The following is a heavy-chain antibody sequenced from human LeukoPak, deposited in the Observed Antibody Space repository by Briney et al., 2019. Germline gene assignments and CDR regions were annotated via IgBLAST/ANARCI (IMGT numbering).Heavy chain of an antibody. V-gene: IGHV4-4*07. CDR1: GGPISGDY. J-gene: IGHJ6*03. D-gene: IGHD1-26*01. CDR2: INTSGNI. Sequence: SETLSLTCTVSGGPISGDYWSWIRQPAGKGLEWIGRINTSGNINYNPSLKSRVTMSVDTSKNQFSLKLSVTAADTAVYYCARGWGYMDVWGKGTTVTVSS. CDR3: ARGWGYMDV.